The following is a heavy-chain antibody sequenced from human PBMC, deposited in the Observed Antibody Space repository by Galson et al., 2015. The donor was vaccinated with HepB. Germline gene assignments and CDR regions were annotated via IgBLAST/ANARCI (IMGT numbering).Heavy chain of an antibody. CDR2: ISYDGSNK. D-gene: IGHD5-12*01. J-gene: IGHJ6*01. V-gene: IGHV3-30*18. CDR1: GFTFSNYG. Sequence: LRLSCAASGFTFSNYGMHWVRQAPGKGLEWVAVISYDGSNKYYADSVRGRFTISRDNSKNALYLQMNSLRDEDTAVYYCVNLYSGGYSGYDYYYYGMDVWGQGTTVTVSS. CDR3: VNLYSGGYSGYDYYYYGMDV.